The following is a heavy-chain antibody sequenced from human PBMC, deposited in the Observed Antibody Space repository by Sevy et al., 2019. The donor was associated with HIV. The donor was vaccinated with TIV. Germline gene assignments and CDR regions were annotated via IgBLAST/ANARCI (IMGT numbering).Heavy chain of an antibody. V-gene: IGHV3-11*01. CDR2: ISSSGSTI. J-gene: IGHJ6*02. D-gene: IGHD2-2*02. Sequence: GGSLRLSCAASGFTFSDYCMSWIRQAPGKGLEWVSCISSSGSTIYYADSVKGRFTISRDNAKNSLYLQMNSLRAEDTAVYYCARGEKIVVVPAAIVSYYYGMDVWGQGTTVTVSS. CDR3: ARGEKIVVVPAAIVSYYYGMDV. CDR1: GFTFSDYC.